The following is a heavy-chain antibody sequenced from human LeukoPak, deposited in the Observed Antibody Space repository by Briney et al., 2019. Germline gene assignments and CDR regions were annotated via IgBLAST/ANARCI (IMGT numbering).Heavy chain of an antibody. J-gene: IGHJ4*02. CDR2: ISGSSTST. V-gene: IGHV3-11*06. CDR3: ARLWGYCSGGSCYSTPY. CDR1: GFTFSDYF. D-gene: IGHD2-15*01. Sequence: PGGSMRLSCAASGFTFSDYFMSWIRQAPGKGLAGVSYISGSSTSTNYADSVKGRFTISRDNAKNSLYLQMNSLRDEDTAVYYCARLWGYCSGGSCYSTPYWGQGTLVTVSS.